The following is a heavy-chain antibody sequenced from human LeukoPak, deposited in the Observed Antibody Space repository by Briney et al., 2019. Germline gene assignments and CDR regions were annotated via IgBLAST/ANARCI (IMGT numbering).Heavy chain of an antibody. D-gene: IGHD6-13*01. CDR2: ISAYNGNT. J-gene: IGHJ4*02. Sequence: VASVKVSCEASGYTFTSYGISWVRQAPGQGLEWMGWISAYNGNTNYAQKLQGRVTMTTDTSTSTAYMELRSLTSDDTAVYFCARVAAADTGARNDFEYWGQGTLVTVSS. CDR3: ARVAAADTGARNDFEY. V-gene: IGHV1-18*01. CDR1: GYTFTSYG.